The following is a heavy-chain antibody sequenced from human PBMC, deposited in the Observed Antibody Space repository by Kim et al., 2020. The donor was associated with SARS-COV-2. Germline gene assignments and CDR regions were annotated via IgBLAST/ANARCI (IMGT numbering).Heavy chain of an antibody. CDR3: ASAYYYDIAGYDF. CDR1: GYTFKNYW. CDR2: ISTDGSQK. J-gene: IGHJ4*02. Sequence: GGSLRLSCLVSGYTFKNYWMSWVRQAPGKGLEWVAIISTDGSQKNYMDSVKGRFTISRDNAKNSLYLQMNSLRVGDTAVYYCASAYYYDIAGYDFWGQGT. D-gene: IGHD3-22*01. V-gene: IGHV3-7*01.